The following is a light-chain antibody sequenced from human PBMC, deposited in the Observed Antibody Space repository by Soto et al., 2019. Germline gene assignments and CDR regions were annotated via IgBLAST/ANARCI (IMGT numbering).Light chain of an antibody. J-gene: IGLJ2*01. CDR2: EVS. CDR3: RSYAGSINVV. CDR1: SSDVGSYNL. Sequence: QSALTQPASVSGSPGQSITISCTGTSSDVGSYNLVSWYQQHPGKAPKLMIYEVSKRPSGVSNRFSGSKSGNTASLTISGLQAEDEADYYCRSYAGSINVVFGGGTHLTVL. V-gene: IGLV2-23*02.